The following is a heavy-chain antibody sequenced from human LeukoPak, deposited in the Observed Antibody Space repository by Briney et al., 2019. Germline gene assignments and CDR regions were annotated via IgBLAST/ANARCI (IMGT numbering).Heavy chain of an antibody. V-gene: IGHV3-30*18. J-gene: IGHJ3*02. CDR2: ISYDGSNK. D-gene: IGHD2-2*03. Sequence: GRSLRLSCAASGFTFSSYGMHWVRQAPGKGLEWVAVISYDGSNKYYADSVKGRFTISRDNSQTTLYLQMNILRAEDTAVYYCAKGSGYCSSTSCYAYAFDIWGQGTMVTVSS. CDR1: GFTFSSYG. CDR3: AKGSGYCSSTSCYAYAFDI.